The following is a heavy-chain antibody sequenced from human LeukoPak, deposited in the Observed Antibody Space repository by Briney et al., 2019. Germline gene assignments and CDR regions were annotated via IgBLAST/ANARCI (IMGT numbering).Heavy chain of an antibody. CDR2: IYYSGST. CDR1: GGSISSYY. D-gene: IGHD6-19*01. V-gene: IGHV4-59*08. CDR3: ARLYSSAWFGRYFDS. Sequence: SETLSLTCTVSGGSISSYYWSWIRQPPGKGLEWIGYIYYSGSTNYNPSLKSRVTISVDTSKNQFSLKLTSVTAADTAVYFCARLYSSAWFGRYFDSWGQGTLVTVSS. J-gene: IGHJ4*02.